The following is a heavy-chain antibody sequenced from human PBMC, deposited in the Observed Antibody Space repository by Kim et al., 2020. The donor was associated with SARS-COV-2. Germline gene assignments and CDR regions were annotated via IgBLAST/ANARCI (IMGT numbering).Heavy chain of an antibody. D-gene: IGHD6-19*01. CDR1: GYSFTGYY. CDR3: AGCPICLAGLWWFDP. Sequence: ASVKVSCRSSGYSFTGYYIHWVRQAPGQGLEWMGRINPNSGGTSYPQRFQGRVIMTRDTTISTAFLELSSLRSDDTAIYYCAGCPICLAGLWWFDPWGQ. CDR2: INPNSGGT. J-gene: IGHJ5*02. V-gene: IGHV1-2*06.